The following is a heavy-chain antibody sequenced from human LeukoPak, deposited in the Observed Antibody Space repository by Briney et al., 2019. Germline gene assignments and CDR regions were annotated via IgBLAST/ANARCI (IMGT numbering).Heavy chain of an antibody. J-gene: IGHJ5*02. D-gene: IGHD6-19*01. CDR2: INHSGST. V-gene: IGHV4-34*01. CDR3: ARDLRTYSSGPIYP. Sequence: SETLSLTCAVYGGSFSGYYWSWIRQPPGKGLEWIGEINHSGSTNYNPSLKSRVTISVDTSKNQFSLKLSSVTAADTAVYYCARDLRTYSSGPIYPWGQGTLVTVSS. CDR1: GGSFSGYY.